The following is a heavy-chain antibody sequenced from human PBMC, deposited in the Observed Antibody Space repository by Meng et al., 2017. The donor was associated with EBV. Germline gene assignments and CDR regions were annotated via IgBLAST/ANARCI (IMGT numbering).Heavy chain of an antibody. Sequence: QVQLVQFGDEGKKPGASVKVSCQASGGTFSSYAISWVRQAPGQGLEWMGGINPIFGTANYAQKFQGRVTITADKSTSTAYMELSSLRSEDTAVYYCARAEIAAAGRLDYWGQGTLVTVSS. J-gene: IGHJ4*02. CDR1: GGTFSSYA. D-gene: IGHD6-13*01. V-gene: IGHV1-69*06. CDR2: INPIFGTA. CDR3: ARAEIAAAGRLDY.